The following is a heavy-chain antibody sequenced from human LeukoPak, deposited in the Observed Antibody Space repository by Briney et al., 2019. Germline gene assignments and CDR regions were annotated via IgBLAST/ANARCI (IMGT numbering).Heavy chain of an antibody. D-gene: IGHD6-13*01. J-gene: IGHJ4*02. V-gene: IGHV3-11*06. CDR3: AIGGSSWYDY. CDR2: ISSSSSYT. CDR1: GFTFSDYC. Sequence: PGGSLRLSCAASGFTFSDYCMSWIRQAPGKGLEWVSYISSSSSYTNYADSVKGRFTISRDDAKNSLYLQMNSLRAEDTAVYYCAIGGSSWYDYWGQGTLVTVSS.